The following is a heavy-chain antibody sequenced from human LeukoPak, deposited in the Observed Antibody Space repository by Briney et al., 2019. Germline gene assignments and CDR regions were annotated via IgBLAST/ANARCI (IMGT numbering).Heavy chain of an antibody. CDR3: ARASFLVHDAFDI. D-gene: IGHD3/OR15-3a*01. CDR2: IYSGGGT. CDR1: GFTVSSNY. Sequence: GGSLRLSYAASGFTVSSNYMSWVRQAPGKGLEWVSVIYSGGGTYYADSVKGRFTISRDNSKNTLYLQMNSLRAEDTAVYYCARASFLVHDAFDIWGQGTMVTVSS. V-gene: IGHV3-66*01. J-gene: IGHJ3*02.